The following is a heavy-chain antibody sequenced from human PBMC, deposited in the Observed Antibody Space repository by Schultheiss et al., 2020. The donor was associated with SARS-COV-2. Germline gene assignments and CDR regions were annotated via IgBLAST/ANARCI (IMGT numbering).Heavy chain of an antibody. V-gene: IGHV4-31*03. CDR1: GGSISSGGYY. CDR3: AKERDDYYGSGSADY. J-gene: IGHJ4*02. CDR2: IYHSGST. Sequence: SETLSLTCTVSGGSISSGGYYWSWIRQHPGKGLEWIGYIYHSGSTYYNPSLKSRVTISVDTSKNQFSLKLSSVTAADTAVYYCAKERDDYYGSGSADYWGQGTLVTVSS. D-gene: IGHD3-10*01.